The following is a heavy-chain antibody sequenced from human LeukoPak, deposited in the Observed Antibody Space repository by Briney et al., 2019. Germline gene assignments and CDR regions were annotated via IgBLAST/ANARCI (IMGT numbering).Heavy chain of an antibody. CDR3: ARRLSGYTFDY. CDR2: IYYSGST. D-gene: IGHD3-16*02. J-gene: IGHJ4*02. CDR1: GGSISSSNHH. V-gene: IGHV4-39*01. Sequence: SETLSLTCTVSGGSISSSNHHWDWIRQPPGKGLEWIGNIYYSGSTYYNPSLKSRVTISVDTSRNHFSLRLSSVTAADTAVYYCARRLSGYTFDYWGQGTLVTVSS.